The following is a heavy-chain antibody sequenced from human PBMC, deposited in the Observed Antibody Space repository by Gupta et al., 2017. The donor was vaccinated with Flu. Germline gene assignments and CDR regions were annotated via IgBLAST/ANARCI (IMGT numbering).Heavy chain of an antibody. V-gene: IGHV3-7*01. CDR2: IIQDGSVK. J-gene: IGHJ4*02. Sequence: EVQLVESGGGLVQPGGSLRLSCEASGFPFTSSRIPWVRQAPGKGPDWVDNIIQDGSVKNCVDAVKGRFTISRDNAKNSLYLHTNGLRAVDTAAYYCARDWAYIALDYWGQGTLVTVSS. CDR1: GFPFTSSR. CDR3: ARDWAYIALDY. D-gene: IGHD5-12*01.